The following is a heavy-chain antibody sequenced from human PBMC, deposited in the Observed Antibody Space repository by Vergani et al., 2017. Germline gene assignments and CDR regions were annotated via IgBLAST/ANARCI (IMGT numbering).Heavy chain of an antibody. CDR2: INWNSDSI. V-gene: IGHV3-9*01. J-gene: IGHJ2*01. CDR1: GFTLGDYA. CDR3: VKDIAASGNYWYFDL. D-gene: IGHD6-13*01. Sequence: EVQLVESGGGLEQPGRSLRLSCSGSGFTLGDYAMTWVRQAPGKGLEWVSGINWNSDSIAYADSVKGRFTISRDNAKNSLYLQMNSLRAEDTALYYCVKDIAASGNYWYFDLWGRGTLVTVSS.